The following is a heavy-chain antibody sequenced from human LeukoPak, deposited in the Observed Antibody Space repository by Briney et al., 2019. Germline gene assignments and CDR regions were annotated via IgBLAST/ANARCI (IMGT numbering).Heavy chain of an antibody. CDR1: GFTFSSYG. J-gene: IGHJ6*03. Sequence: GGSLRLSCAASGFTFSSYGMHWVRQAPGKGLEWVAVISYDGSNKYYADSVKGRFTISRDNSKNTLYLQMNSLRAEGTAVYYCASRGGGYCSSTSCYARSYYMDVWGKGTTVTVSS. V-gene: IGHV3-30*03. CDR2: ISYDGSNK. D-gene: IGHD2-2*01. CDR3: ASRGGGYCSSTSCYARSYYMDV.